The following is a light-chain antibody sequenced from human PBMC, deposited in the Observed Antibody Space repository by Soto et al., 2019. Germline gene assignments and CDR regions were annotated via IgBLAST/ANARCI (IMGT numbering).Light chain of an antibody. Sequence: DIQMTQSPSTLSASVGERVTITCRASQSMSRALAWHQQKPGKAPKLLIYEVSSLESGVPSRFSGSGSGTEFTLTISSLQPDDFATYYCQQHDGYPLTFGGGTKVEIK. CDR1: QSMSRA. CDR3: QQHDGYPLT. V-gene: IGKV1-5*03. J-gene: IGKJ4*01. CDR2: EVS.